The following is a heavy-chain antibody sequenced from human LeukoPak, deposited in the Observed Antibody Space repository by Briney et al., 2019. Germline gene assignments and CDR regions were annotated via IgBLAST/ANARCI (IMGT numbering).Heavy chain of an antibody. D-gene: IGHD4-23*01. CDR1: GGSISSSSYY. J-gene: IGHJ4*02. V-gene: IGHV4-39*07. CDR3: ARDLDYGGNSYFFDY. CDR2: IYYSGST. Sequence: SETLSLTCTVSGGSISSSSYYWGWIRQPPGKGLEWIGSIYYSGSTYYNPSLKSRVTISVDTSKNQFSLKLSSVTAADTAVYYCARDLDYGGNSYFFDYWGQGTLVTVSS.